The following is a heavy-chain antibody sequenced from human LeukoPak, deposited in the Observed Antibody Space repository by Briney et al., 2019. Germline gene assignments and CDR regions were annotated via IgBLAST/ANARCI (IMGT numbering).Heavy chain of an antibody. CDR3: SRGEYNYFQY. D-gene: IGHD2/OR15-2a*01. Sequence: ASVTVSCKASGYTFTSHGITWVRQAPGQGLEWVGWINAYNGHTNYVQNLQGRATMTTDKSTSTAYMELRSLRSDDTSVYYCSRGEYNYFQYWRQGTLVTVSS. CDR1: GYTFTSHG. CDR2: INAYNGHT. V-gene: IGHV1-18*01. J-gene: IGHJ4*02.